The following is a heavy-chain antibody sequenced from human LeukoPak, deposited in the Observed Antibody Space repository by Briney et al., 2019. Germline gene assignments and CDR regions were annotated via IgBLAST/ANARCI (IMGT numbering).Heavy chain of an antibody. Sequence: SETLSLTCAVYGGSFSGYYWSWIRQPPGKGLEWIGEINHSGSTNYNPFLKSRVTISVDTSKNQFSLKLSSVTAADTAVYYCARDHWGNPFDYWGQGTLVTVSS. V-gene: IGHV4-34*01. CDR1: GGSFSGYY. J-gene: IGHJ4*02. D-gene: IGHD3-16*01. CDR2: INHSGST. CDR3: ARDHWGNPFDY.